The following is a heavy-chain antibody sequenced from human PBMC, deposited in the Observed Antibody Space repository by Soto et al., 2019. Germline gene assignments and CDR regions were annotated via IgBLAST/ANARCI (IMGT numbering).Heavy chain of an antibody. V-gene: IGHV3-23*01. J-gene: IGHJ4*02. D-gene: IGHD3-16*02. Sequence: PGGSLRLSCAASGSTFTSSVMAWVRRPPGRGLEWISSLGLIPRHTFYADSVKGRFTISRDNSRTTLYLQMTGLTFDDTAAYYCAAYADGPYRPPYDYWGQGTQVTVSS. CDR1: GSTFTSSV. CDR2: LGLIPRHT. CDR3: AAYADGPYRPPYDY.